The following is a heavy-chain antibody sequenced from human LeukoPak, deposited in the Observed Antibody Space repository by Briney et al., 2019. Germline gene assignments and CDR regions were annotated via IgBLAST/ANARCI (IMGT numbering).Heavy chain of an antibody. Sequence: ASVKVSCKGSGYTFTNYGVSWVRQAPGQGLEWMGWISVYEGNTNYAQKVQGRVTMTTDTSTSTAYMELRNLRSDDTAVYYCARDGYYHDSGTYYTPFDYWGQGTLVTVSS. CDR1: GYTFTNYG. D-gene: IGHD3-10*01. V-gene: IGHV1-18*01. CDR3: ARDGYYHDSGTYYTPFDY. J-gene: IGHJ4*02. CDR2: ISVYEGNT.